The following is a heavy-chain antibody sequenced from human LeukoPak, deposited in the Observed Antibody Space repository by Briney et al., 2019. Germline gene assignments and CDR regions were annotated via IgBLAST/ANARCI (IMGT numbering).Heavy chain of an antibody. J-gene: IGHJ6*02. V-gene: IGHV3-9*01. CDR3: AKAHNYCSGGNCSHYFYGMDV. D-gene: IGHD2-15*01. Sequence: QPGRSLRLSCAASGFTFDDYAMHWVRQAPGKGLEWVSGISWNSGSIGYADSVKGRFTISRDNSKNTLYLQMNSLRAEDTAVYYCAKAHNYCSGGNCSHYFYGMDVWGQGTTVTVSS. CDR1: GFTFDDYA. CDR2: ISWNSGSI.